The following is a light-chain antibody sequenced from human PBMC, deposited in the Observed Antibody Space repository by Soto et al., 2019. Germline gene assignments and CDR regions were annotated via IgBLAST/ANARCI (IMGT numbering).Light chain of an antibody. CDR3: QQYGSSGGETT. V-gene: IGKV3-20*01. CDR1: QSVSSSY. CDR2: GAS. J-gene: IGKJ5*01. Sequence: EIVLTQSPGTLSLSPGERATLSCRASQSVSSSYLAWYQQKPGQAPRLLIYGASSRATGIPDSFSGSGSGTDFTLTISRLEPEDFAVYYCQQYGSSGGETTFGQGTRLEIK.